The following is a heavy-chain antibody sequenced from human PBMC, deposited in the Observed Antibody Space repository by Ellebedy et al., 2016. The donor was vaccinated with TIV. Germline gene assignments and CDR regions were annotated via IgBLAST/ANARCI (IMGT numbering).Heavy chain of an antibody. V-gene: IGHV1-69*13. D-gene: IGHD5-12*01. J-gene: IGHJ4*02. CDR2: IIGMFGTA. CDR3: ARQSGYHAISYLAY. Sequence: SVKVSCKASGGTFSSFAISWVRQAPGQGLEWMGGIIGMFGTASYAQKFLARVTITADEFTSTAYMEMSSLRSEDTAVYYCARQSGYHAISYLAYWGQGTLVTVSS. CDR1: GGTFSSFA.